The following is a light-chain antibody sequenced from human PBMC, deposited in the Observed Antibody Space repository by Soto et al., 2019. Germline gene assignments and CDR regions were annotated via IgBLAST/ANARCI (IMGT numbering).Light chain of an antibody. CDR2: DAS. Sequence: DIQMTQSPSTLSASVGDRVTITCRASQSISSWLAWYQQKPGEAPKLLIYDASALPRGVPSRFSGSGSGTKFTLTIASLQPDDFATYYCQQFNTSPWTFGQGTKVDIK. V-gene: IGKV1-5*01. CDR3: QQFNTSPWT. J-gene: IGKJ1*01. CDR1: QSISSW.